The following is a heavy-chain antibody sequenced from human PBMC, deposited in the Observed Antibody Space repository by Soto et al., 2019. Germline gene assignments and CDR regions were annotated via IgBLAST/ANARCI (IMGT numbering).Heavy chain of an antibody. CDR2: IYYSGST. J-gene: IGHJ4*02. Sequence: SETLSLTCTVSGGSVSSGSYYWSWIRQPPGKGLEWIGYIYYSGSTNYNPSLKSRVTISVDTSKNQFSLKLSSVTAADTAVYYCARVIAAAGIFDYWGQGTLVTVSS. CDR1: GGSVSSGSYY. D-gene: IGHD6-13*01. V-gene: IGHV4-61*01. CDR3: ARVIAAAGIFDY.